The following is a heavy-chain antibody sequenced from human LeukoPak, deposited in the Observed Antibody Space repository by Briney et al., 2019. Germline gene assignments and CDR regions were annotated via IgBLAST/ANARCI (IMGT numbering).Heavy chain of an antibody. CDR3: ATGGDYGPWGMDV. V-gene: IGHV3-74*01. CDR1: GFTFSSYW. J-gene: IGHJ6*02. D-gene: IGHD4-17*01. CDR2: INSDGSST. Sequence: PGGSLRLSCAASGFTFSSYWMHWVRQAPGKGLVWVSRINSDGSSTSYADSVKGRFTISRDNAKNTLYLQMNSLRAEDTAVYYCATGGDYGPWGMDVWGQGTTVTVSS.